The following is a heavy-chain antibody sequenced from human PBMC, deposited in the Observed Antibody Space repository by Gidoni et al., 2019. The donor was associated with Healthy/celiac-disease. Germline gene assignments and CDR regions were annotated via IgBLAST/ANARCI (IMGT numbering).Heavy chain of an antibody. V-gene: IGHV3-30*18. Sequence: QVQLVESGGGVVQPGRSLRLSCAASGFTFSSYGLLWVRQARCKGMDWVAVISYDGSNKYYADSVKGRFTISRDNSKNTLYLQMNSLRAEDTAVYYCAKYEDYYDSSGYYGGYFDYWGQGTLVTVSS. D-gene: IGHD3-22*01. CDR2: ISYDGSNK. J-gene: IGHJ4*02. CDR3: AKYEDYYDSSGYYGGYFDY. CDR1: GFTFSSYG.